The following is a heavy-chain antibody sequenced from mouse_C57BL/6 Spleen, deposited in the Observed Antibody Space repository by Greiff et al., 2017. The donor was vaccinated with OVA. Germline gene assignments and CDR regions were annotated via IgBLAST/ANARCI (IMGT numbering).Heavy chain of an antibody. CDR2: IDPETGGT. V-gene: IGHV1-15*01. CDR1: GYTFTDYE. CDR3: TRGGDGYYERVYYFDY. D-gene: IGHD2-3*01. J-gene: IGHJ2*01. Sequence: VQLQQSGAELVRPGASVTLSCKASGYTFTDYEMHWVKQTPVHGLEWIGAIDPETGGTAYNQKFKGKAILTADKSSSTAYMELRSLTSEDSAGYYGTRGGDGYYERVYYFDYWGQGTTLTVSS.